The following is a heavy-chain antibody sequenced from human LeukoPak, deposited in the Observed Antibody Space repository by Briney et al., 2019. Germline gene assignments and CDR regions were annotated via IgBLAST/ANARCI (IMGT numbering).Heavy chain of an antibody. CDR2: ISSSGGST. CDR1: GFTFSSYA. V-gene: IGHV3-23*01. Sequence: GGSLRLSCAASGFTFSSYAMSWVRQAPVKGLEWVSAISSSGGSTYYADSVKGRFTISRDNSKNTLYLQMNSLRAEDTAVYYCAKTRFGELSPSNFDYWGQGTLVTVSS. J-gene: IGHJ4*02. D-gene: IGHD3-10*01. CDR3: AKTRFGELSPSNFDY.